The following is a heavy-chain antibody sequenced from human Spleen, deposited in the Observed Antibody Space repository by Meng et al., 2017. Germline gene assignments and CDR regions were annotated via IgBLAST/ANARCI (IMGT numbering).Heavy chain of an antibody. V-gene: IGHV4-34*01. J-gene: IGHJ4*02. CDR1: GGSFSDYY. D-gene: IGHD4-11*01. CDR2: INHSGST. Sequence: QAQLQQWGAGLLKPSETLSLTCVVSGGSFSDYYWSWIRQPPGKGLEWIGEINHSGSTNYNPSLESRATISVDTSQNNLSLKLSSVTAADSAMYYCARGPTTMAHDFDYWGQGTLVTVSS. CDR3: ARGPTTMAHDFDY.